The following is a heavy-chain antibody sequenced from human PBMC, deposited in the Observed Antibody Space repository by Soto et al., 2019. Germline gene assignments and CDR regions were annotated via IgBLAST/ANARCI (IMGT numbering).Heavy chain of an antibody. CDR2: INASNGNT. CDR1: GYTFTSYA. D-gene: IGHD6-19*01. J-gene: IGHJ4*02. CDR3: AKDLSVGWHTTSSVSDY. V-gene: IGHV1-3*01. Sequence: GASVKVSCKASGYTFTSYAMHWVRQAPGQRLEWMGWINASNGNTKYSQKFQGRVTITRDTSASTAYMELNSLRAEDTAVYYCAKDLSVGWHTTSSVSDYWGQGILVTVSS.